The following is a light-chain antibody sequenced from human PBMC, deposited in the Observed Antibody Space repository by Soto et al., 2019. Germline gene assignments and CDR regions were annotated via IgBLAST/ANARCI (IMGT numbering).Light chain of an antibody. CDR1: SSDVGGYNY. V-gene: IGLV2-14*01. Sequence: QSALTQPASVSGSPGQSITISCTGTSSDVGGYNYVSWYQQHPGKAPKLRVYEDTNRPSGVSNRFSGSRSGNTASLTISGLQSEDEAEYYCNSYTSSSTFVFGTGTKLTVL. CDR3: NSYTSSSTFV. CDR2: EDT. J-gene: IGLJ1*01.